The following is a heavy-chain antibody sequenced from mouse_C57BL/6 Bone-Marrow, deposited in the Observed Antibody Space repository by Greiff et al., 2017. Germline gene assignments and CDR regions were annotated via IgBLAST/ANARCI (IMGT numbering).Heavy chain of an antibody. V-gene: IGHV1-76*01. CDR2: IYPGSGNT. CDR3: AIIYYGYAMDY. J-gene: IGHJ4*01. Sequence: QVQLQQSGAELVRPGASVKLSCKASGYTFTDYCINWVKQRPGQGLEWIARIYPGSGNTYYNEKFKGKATLTAEKSSSTAYMQLSSLTSEDSAVYFCAIIYYGYAMDYWGQGTSVTVSS. D-gene: IGHD2-1*01. CDR1: GYTFTDYC.